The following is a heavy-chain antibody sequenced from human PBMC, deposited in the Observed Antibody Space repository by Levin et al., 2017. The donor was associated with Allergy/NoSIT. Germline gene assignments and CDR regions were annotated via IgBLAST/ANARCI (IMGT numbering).Heavy chain of an antibody. CDR2: VTPSGDGT. D-gene: IGHD3-16*01. Sequence: GGSLRLSCAASGLTFSNYAMSWVRQAPGKGLEWVSTVTPSGDGTFYADSVKGRFSISRDNSRSTLDLQMNSLRVEDTAVYHCVKRGGRDGWGAFDIWGQGTMVTVSS. CDR1: GLTFSNYA. J-gene: IGHJ3*02. CDR3: VKRGGRDGWGAFDI. V-gene: IGHV3-23*01.